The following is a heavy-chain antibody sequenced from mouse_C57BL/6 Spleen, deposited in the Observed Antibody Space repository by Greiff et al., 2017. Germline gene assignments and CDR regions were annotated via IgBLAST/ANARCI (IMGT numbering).Heavy chain of an antibody. CDR2: IYPGDGDT. J-gene: IGHJ2*01. V-gene: IGHV1-82*01. CDR3: ARREGYGSLDY. D-gene: IGHD3-1*01. CDR1: GYAFSSSW. Sequence: VQLQQSGPELVKPGASVKISCKASGYAFSSSWMNWVKQRPGKGLEWIGRIYPGDGDTNYNGKFKGKATLTADKSSSTAYMQLSSLTSEDSAVYFCARREGYGSLDYWGQGTTLTVSS.